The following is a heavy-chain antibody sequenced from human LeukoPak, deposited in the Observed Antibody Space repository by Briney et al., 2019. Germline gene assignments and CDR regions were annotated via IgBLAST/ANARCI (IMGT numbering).Heavy chain of an antibody. CDR2: ISGSGGST. Sequence: GGSLRLSCTTSGFTFSSSAMSWVRQAPGKGLEWVSAISGSGGSTYYADSVKGRFTISRDNSKNTLYLQMNSLRAEDTAVYYCAKCILTGYYKGYMDVWGKGTTVTISS. D-gene: IGHD3-9*01. V-gene: IGHV3-23*01. J-gene: IGHJ6*03. CDR3: AKCILTGYYKGYMDV. CDR1: GFTFSSSA.